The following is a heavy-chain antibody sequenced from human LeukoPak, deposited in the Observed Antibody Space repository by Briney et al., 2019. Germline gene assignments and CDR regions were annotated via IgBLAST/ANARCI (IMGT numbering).Heavy chain of an antibody. CDR3: ARVDTTMMN. V-gene: IGHV4-39*01. Sequence: PSETLSLTCTVSGGSISSSSYYWGWIRQPPGKGLEWIGSVFYSGSTYYNPSLKCRVAISVDTSKNQFSLKLSSVTAADTAVYYCARVDTTMMNWGQGTLVTVSS. CDR2: VFYSGST. D-gene: IGHD5-18*01. CDR1: GGSISSSSYY. J-gene: IGHJ4*02.